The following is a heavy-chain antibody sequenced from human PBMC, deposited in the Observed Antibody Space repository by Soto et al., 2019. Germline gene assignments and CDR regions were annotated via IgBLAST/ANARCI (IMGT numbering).Heavy chain of an antibody. J-gene: IGHJ4*02. Sequence: SETLSLTCTVSGGSISSSSYYWGWIRQPPGKGLEWIGSIYYSGSTYYNPSLKSRVTISVDTSKNQFSLKLSSVTAADTAVYYCARSSNLYSSSWYSYYFDYWGQGTLVTVSS. V-gene: IGHV4-39*01. CDR3: ARSSNLYSSSWYSYYFDY. D-gene: IGHD6-13*01. CDR1: GGSISSSSYY. CDR2: IYYSGST.